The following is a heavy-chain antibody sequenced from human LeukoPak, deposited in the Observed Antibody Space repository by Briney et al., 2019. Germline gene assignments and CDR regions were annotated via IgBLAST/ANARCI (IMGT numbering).Heavy chain of an antibody. D-gene: IGHD2-8*01. J-gene: IGHJ4*02. CDR1: GGSISSSSYV. CDR3: ARLKSMVYGFDY. V-gene: IGHV4-39*01. CDR2: ISFTGST. Sequence: SSETLSLTCTVSGGSISSSSYVWGWIRQPPGKGLEWIGSISFTGSTYYNSSLKSRVTLSVDTSKNQFSLKLSSVTAADTAVYSCARLKSMVYGFDYWGQGPLVTVSS.